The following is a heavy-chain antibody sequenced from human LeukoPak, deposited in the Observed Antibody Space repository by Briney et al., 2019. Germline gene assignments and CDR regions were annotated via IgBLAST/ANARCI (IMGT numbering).Heavy chain of an antibody. J-gene: IGHJ4*02. Sequence: GGSLRLSCAASGFTFKLYWMHWVRQVPGRGPVWVARINDDGSDTVYADSVKGRFTISRDDAKNMLFLQMNSLRGEDTAVYHCVRGGPSTWFWGQGTLVTVSS. CDR2: INDDGSDT. CDR3: VRGGPSTWF. CDR1: GFTFKLYW. D-gene: IGHD3-22*01. V-gene: IGHV3-74*01.